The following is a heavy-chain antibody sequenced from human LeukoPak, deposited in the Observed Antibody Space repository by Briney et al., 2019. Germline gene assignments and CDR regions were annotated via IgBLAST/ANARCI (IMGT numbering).Heavy chain of an antibody. CDR1: GYTFTTYY. Sequence: GASVKVSCKASGYTFTTYYMHWVRQAPGQGLEWMGWINTNTGNPTYAQGFTGRFVFSLDTSVSTAYLQISSLKAEDTAVYYCATDLKKGDSGCFDYWGQGTLVTVSS. D-gene: IGHD6-19*01. CDR3: ATDLKKGDSGCFDY. V-gene: IGHV7-4-1*02. J-gene: IGHJ4*02. CDR2: INTNTGNP.